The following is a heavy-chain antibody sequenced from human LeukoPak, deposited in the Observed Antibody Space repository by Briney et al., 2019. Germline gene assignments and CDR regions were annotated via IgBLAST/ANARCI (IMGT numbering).Heavy chain of an antibody. D-gene: IGHD3-16*02. CDR1: GGSFSGYY. CDR3: ARDLYDYVWGSYRPGDY. J-gene: IGHJ4*02. V-gene: IGHV4-34*01. CDR2: INHSGST. Sequence: SETLSLTCAVYGGSFSGYYWSWIRQPPGKGLEWIGEINHSGSTYYNPSLKSRVTISVDTSKNQFSLKLSSVTAADTAVYYCARDLYDYVWGSYRPGDYWGQGTLVTVSS.